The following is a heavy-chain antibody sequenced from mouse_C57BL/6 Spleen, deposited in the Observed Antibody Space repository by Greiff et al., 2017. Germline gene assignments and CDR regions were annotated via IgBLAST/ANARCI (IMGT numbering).Heavy chain of an antibody. CDR3: ARVSGIFYNFDY. CDR2: IYPGSGNT. Sequence: VQLQQSGAELVRPGASVKLSCKASGYTFIDYYINWVKQRPGKGLEWIARIYPGSGNTYYNEKFKGKAILTAEKSSSTAYRQLSSLTSEDSAVYFCARVSGIFYNFDYGGQGTTLTVAA. V-gene: IGHV1-76*01. CDR1: GYTFIDYY. J-gene: IGHJ2*01. D-gene: IGHD1-1*01.